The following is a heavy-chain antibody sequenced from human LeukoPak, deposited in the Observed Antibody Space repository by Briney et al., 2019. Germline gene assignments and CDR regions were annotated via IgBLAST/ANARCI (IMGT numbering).Heavy chain of an antibody. Sequence: PGGSLRFSCAASGFTSSSYSMNWFRQAPGKGLEWVSYIISSSSTIYYADSVKGRFTISRDNAKNSLYLQMNSLRAEDTAVYYCARLITYYDFWSASIPAFDYWGQGTLVTVSS. CDR2: IISSSSTI. CDR1: GFTSSSYS. V-gene: IGHV3-48*01. D-gene: IGHD3-3*01. J-gene: IGHJ4*02. CDR3: ARLITYYDFWSASIPAFDY.